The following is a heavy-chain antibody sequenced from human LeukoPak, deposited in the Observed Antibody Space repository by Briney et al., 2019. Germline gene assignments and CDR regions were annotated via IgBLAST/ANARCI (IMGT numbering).Heavy chain of an antibody. CDR2: IYYSGST. CDR3: ARAREVVAATLLPDY. J-gene: IGHJ4*02. CDR1: GGSISSYY. Sequence: SETLSLTCTVSGGSISSYYWSWIRQPPGKGLEWIGYIYYSGSTNYNPSLKSRVTISVDTSKNQFSLKLSSVTAADTAVYYRARAREVVAATLLPDYWGQGTLVTVSS. V-gene: IGHV4-59*01. D-gene: IGHD2-15*01.